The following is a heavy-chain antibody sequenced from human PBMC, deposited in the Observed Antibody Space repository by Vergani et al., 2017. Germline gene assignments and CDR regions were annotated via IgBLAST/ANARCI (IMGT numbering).Heavy chain of an antibody. CDR3: AEWWSY. Sequence: QVQVVEYGGGVVQTGRSLRLSCVASGFTFSTYAMHWVRQAPGKGLEWVAGISLDGSNKYYADSVKGRFTISRDNSKNTLYLQINSLRAEDTAVYYCAEWWSYWGQGTLVTVSS. J-gene: IGHJ4*02. CDR1: GFTFSTYA. CDR2: ISLDGSNK. D-gene: IGHD2-15*01. V-gene: IGHV3-30-3*01.